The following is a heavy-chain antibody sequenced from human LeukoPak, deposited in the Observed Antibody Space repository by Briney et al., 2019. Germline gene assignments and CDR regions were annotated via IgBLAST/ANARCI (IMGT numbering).Heavy chain of an antibody. CDR2: IYYGGST. Sequence: PSETLSFTCAVSGGSFSSSSYYWGWGRQPPGKGLEWIGNIYYGGSTYYNPSLNSRAAISVDTSKNQFSLKLSSVTAADTAVYYCARGQSGLRHAFDIWGQGTMVTVSS. J-gene: IGHJ3*02. CDR3: ARGQSGLRHAFDI. CDR1: GGSFSSSSYY. D-gene: IGHD4-17*01. V-gene: IGHV4-39*01.